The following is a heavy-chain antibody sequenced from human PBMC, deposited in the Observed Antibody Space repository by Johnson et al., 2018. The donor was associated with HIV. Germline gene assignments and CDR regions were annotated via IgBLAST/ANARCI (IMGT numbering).Heavy chain of an antibody. D-gene: IGHD4-23*01. CDR2: ISYDGSNK. J-gene: IGHJ3*02. CDR3: AKVGATVITPRGEAFDI. CDR1: GFTFSSYG. V-gene: IGHV3-30*18. Sequence: QLVESGGGVVQPGRSLRLSCVASGFTFSSYGIHWVRQAPGKGLEWVAIISYDGSNKYYADSVKGRFTISRDNSKNTLYLQMNSLRAEDTAVYYCAKVGATVITPRGEAFDIWGQGTMVTVSS.